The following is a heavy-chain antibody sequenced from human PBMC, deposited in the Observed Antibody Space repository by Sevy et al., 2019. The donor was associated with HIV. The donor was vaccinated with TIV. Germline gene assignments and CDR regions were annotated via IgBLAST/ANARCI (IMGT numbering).Heavy chain of an antibody. Sequence: GGSLRLSCAASGFTFSKYSMSWVRQPPGKGLEWVSTLSFVCGEIKYANSVKGRFTISRDNSKSSVYLLMNNLRPEDTAVYYCAREGCTKPHDYWGQGTLVTVSS. CDR1: GFTFSKYS. J-gene: IGHJ4*02. CDR2: LSFVCGEI. CDR3: AREGCTKPHDY. D-gene: IGHD2-8*01. V-gene: IGHV3-23*01.